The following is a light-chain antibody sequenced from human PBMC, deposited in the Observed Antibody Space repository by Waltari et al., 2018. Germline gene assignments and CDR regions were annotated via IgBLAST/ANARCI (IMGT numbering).Light chain of an antibody. Sequence: DIQMTQSPSSLSASVGARVSITCRASQSINHYLNWYQQKPGTAPKLLIYAASRLESGVPSRFSGSGSGTDYTLTISGLQPEDFATYYCHQSYSSHSFGQGTKLGVK. CDR2: AAS. CDR3: HQSYSSHS. CDR1: QSINHY. V-gene: IGKV1-39*01. J-gene: IGKJ2*03.